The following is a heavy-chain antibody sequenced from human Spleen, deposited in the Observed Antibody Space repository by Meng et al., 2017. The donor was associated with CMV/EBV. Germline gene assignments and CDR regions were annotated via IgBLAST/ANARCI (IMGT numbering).Heavy chain of an antibody. CDR2: MSGSGNTI. CDR1: GFTFSDYY. V-gene: IGHV3-11*01. CDR3: ARQYDFWSDRVLWFDP. J-gene: IGHJ5*02. D-gene: IGHD3-3*01. Sequence: GFTFSDYYRRWSRQAPWKVVEWVANMSGSGNTIHYEGSVGSRSTITRDNAENSLYLQMNSLRTEDTAVYYWARQYDFWSDRVLWFDPGGQG.